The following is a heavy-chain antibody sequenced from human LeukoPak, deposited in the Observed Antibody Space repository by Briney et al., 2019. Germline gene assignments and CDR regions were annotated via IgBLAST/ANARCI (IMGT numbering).Heavy chain of an antibody. V-gene: IGHV1-2*02. Sequence: GASVTVSFKASGYTFTVYYMHWVRQAPGQGLEWMGWINPNSGGTHYAQKFQGRVTMTRDTSISTAYMELSRLRSDDTAVYYCAGSSGYSSRCDFDYWGQGTLVTVSS. CDR1: GYTFTVYY. CDR3: AGSSGYSSRCDFDY. J-gene: IGHJ4*02. CDR2: INPNSGGT. D-gene: IGHD6-13*01.